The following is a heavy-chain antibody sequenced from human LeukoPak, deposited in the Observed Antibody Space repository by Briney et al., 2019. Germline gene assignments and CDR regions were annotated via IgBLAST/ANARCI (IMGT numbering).Heavy chain of an antibody. CDR1: GFTFSNYA. J-gene: IGHJ4*02. Sequence: PGGSLRLSCAASGFTFSNYAMTWVRQAPGKGLEWVLTISGSGDLTYFADSVKGRFTISRDNSKNTVYLQMNSLRAEDTAVYYCAKDRVGATLYFDYWGQGTLVTVSS. D-gene: IGHD1-26*01. CDR2: ISGSGDLT. V-gene: IGHV3-23*01. CDR3: AKDRVGATLYFDY.